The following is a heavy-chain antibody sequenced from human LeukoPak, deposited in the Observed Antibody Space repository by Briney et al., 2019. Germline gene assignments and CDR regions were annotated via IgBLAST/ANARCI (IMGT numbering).Heavy chain of an antibody. D-gene: IGHD3-10*01. Sequence: GGSLRLSCAASGITFSSYEMNWVRQAPGEGLEWVSYISRSGTTIYYADSVKGRFTISRDNAKNSLYLQMNSLRAEDTAVYYCASYIRAPFDTWGQGTMITVSS. J-gene: IGHJ3*02. V-gene: IGHV3-48*03. CDR1: GITFSSYE. CDR2: ISRSGTTI. CDR3: ASYIRAPFDT.